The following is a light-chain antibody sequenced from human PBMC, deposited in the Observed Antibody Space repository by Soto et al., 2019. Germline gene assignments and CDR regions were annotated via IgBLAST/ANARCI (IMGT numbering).Light chain of an antibody. V-gene: IGLV3-25*03. Sequence: SYELTQPPSVSVSPGQTARITCSGDALPKQYAYWYQQKPGQAPVLVIYKXSERPSGIPERFSGSSSGTTVTLTISGVQAEDEADYYCQSADSSGTYVVFGGGTKLTVL. CDR2: KXS. J-gene: IGLJ2*01. CDR3: QSADSSGTYVV. CDR1: ALPKQY.